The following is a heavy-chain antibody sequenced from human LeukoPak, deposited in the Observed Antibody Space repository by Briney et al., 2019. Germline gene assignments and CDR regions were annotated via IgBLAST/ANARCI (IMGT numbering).Heavy chain of an antibody. V-gene: IGHV3-30*02. CDR1: GFTFSSYG. CDR3: ARSPVITRLFDY. D-gene: IGHD3-22*01. J-gene: IGHJ4*02. Sequence: GGSLRLSCAASGFTFSSYGMHWVRQAPGKGLEWVAFIRYDGSNKYYADSVKGRFTISRDNAKNTLYLQMNSLRAEDTAVYYCARSPVITRLFDYWGQGTLVTVSS. CDR2: IRYDGSNK.